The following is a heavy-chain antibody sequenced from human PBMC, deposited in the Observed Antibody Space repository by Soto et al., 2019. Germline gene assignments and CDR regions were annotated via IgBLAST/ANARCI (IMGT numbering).Heavy chain of an antibody. V-gene: IGHV3-74*01. CDR3: PSARDYKVAH. CDR1: GLTFNNYW. D-gene: IGHD4-17*01. J-gene: IGHJ4*02. Sequence: EVQLVESGGGLVQPGGSLRLSCEASGLTFNNYWMHWVRQAPGKGLMWVARISDDGSTTTYADSVKGRFTISRDNAKNPPFPQMNSLGADRTAGFFCPSARDYKVAHWGQGTLVTVSS. CDR2: ISDDGSTT.